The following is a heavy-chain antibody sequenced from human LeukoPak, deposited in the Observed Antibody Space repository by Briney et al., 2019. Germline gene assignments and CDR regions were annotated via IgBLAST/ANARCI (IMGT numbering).Heavy chain of an antibody. D-gene: IGHD1-14*01. CDR3: ARFPPVFDY. J-gene: IGHJ4*02. V-gene: IGHV4-34*01. Sequence: PSETLSLTCAVYGGSFSGYYWSWVRQPPGKGLEWIREINHSGSTNYNPSLKSRVTISVDTSKNQFSLKLTSVTAADTAVYYCARFPPVFDYWGQGTLVIVSS. CDR2: INHSGST. CDR1: GGSFSGYY.